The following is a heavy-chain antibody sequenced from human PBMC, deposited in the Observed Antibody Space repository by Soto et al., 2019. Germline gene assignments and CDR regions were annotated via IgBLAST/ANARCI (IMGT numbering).Heavy chain of an antibody. CDR1: GGSISCGDYY. Sequence: QVQLQESGPGLVKPSQTLSLTCTVSGGSISCGDYYWSWIRQPPGKGLEWIGYIYYSGSTYYNPFLKNRVTSTVDTSKIQFSLKLSSVTAADTAVYYWARVGTTGYGMDVWGQGTTVTVSS. J-gene: IGHJ6*02. D-gene: IGHD1-1*01. CDR3: ARVGTTGYGMDV. V-gene: IGHV4-30-4*01. CDR2: IYYSGST.